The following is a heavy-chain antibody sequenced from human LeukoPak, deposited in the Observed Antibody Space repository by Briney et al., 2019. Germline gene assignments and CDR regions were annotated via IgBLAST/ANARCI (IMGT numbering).Heavy chain of an antibody. J-gene: IGHJ4*02. CDR3: AASYDSSGYYPGY. CDR2: IYYSGST. V-gene: IGHV4-59*12. CDR1: GGSISSYY. Sequence: PSETLSLTCTVSGGSISSYYWSWIRQPPGKGLEWIGYIYYSGSTNYNPSLKSRVTISVDTSKNQFSLKLSSVTAADTAVYYCAASYDSSGYYPGYWGQGTLVTVSS. D-gene: IGHD3-22*01.